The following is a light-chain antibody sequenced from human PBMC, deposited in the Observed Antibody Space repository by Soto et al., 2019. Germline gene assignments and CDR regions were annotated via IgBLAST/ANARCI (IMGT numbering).Light chain of an antibody. CDR2: GAS. CDR1: XSXXXSY. V-gene: IGKV3-20*01. CDR3: QQYGSSPYT. J-gene: IGKJ2*01. Sequence: EIVLTQSPGXLSLSPGEXXTXXXRASXSXXXSYLAWSQQKPGQAPRLLIYGASSRATGIPDRFSGSGSGTDFTLTISRLEPEDFAVYYCQQYGSSPYTFGQGTKLEIK.